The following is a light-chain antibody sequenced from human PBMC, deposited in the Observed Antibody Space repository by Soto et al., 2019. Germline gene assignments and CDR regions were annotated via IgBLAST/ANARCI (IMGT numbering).Light chain of an antibody. CDR1: SSDVGGYNF. Sequence: QSALTQPASVSGSPGQSITISCTGTSSDVGGYNFVSWYQQYPGKPPKLMIYEVTKRPSGVSIRFSGSKSGNTASLTISGLQAEDEAHYYCSSYTSSTTHYVVFGGGTKVTVL. V-gene: IGLV2-14*01. CDR3: SSYTSSTTHYVV. J-gene: IGLJ2*01. CDR2: EVT.